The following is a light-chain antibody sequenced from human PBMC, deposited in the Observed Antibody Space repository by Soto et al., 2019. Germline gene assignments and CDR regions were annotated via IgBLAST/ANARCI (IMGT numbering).Light chain of an antibody. CDR1: QSVNTY. V-gene: IGKV3-11*01. Sequence: EIVLTQSPATLSLSPGERATLSCRASQSVNTYLAWYQLKPCQAPRLLMYDASNRATGIPARFIGSGSGTDFTLTSSRLEPKDFAVSYCQQRSNWPLTFGGGTKVEIK. J-gene: IGKJ4*01. CDR2: DAS. CDR3: QQRSNWPLT.